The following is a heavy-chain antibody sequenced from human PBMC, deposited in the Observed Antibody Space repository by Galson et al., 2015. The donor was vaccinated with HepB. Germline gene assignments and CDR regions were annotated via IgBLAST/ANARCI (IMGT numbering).Heavy chain of an antibody. J-gene: IGHJ4*02. CDR1: GYTLTELS. D-gene: IGHD2-2*01. Sequence: SVKVSCKVSGYTLTELSMHWVRQAPGKGLEWMGGFDPEDGETIYAQKFQGRVTMTEDTSTDTAYMELSSLRSEDTAVYYCATAAPPGRATAGMPNPFDYWGQGTLVTVSS. CDR2: FDPEDGET. V-gene: IGHV1-24*01. CDR3: ATAAPPGRATAGMPNPFDY.